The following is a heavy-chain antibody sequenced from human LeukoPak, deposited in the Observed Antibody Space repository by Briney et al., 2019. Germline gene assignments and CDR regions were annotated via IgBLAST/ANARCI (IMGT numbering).Heavy chain of an antibody. J-gene: IGHJ4*02. CDR3: ARDPPLNSDYKYFDY. D-gene: IGHD4-11*01. CDR2: INSGSNTK. CDR1: GFTISAYW. Sequence: PGGSLRLSCAASGFTISAYWMNWVRQAPGKGLEWVSYINSGSNTKYYANSVKGRFTISRDNAKNSLYLQMNSLRAEDTAVYYCARDPPLNSDYKYFDYWGQGTLVTVSS. V-gene: IGHV3-48*04.